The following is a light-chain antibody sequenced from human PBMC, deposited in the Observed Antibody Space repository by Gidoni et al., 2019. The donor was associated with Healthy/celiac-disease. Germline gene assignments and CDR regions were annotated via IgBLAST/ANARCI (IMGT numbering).Light chain of an antibody. V-gene: IGKV3-11*01. Sequence: EIVLTQSPAPLSLSPGERATLSCRASQSVSSYLAWYQQKPGQAPRLLIYDASNRATGIPARFSGSGSGTDFTLTISSLEPEDFAVYYCQQRSLFGGGTKVEIK. CDR3: QQRSL. CDR2: DAS. CDR1: QSVSSY. J-gene: IGKJ4*01.